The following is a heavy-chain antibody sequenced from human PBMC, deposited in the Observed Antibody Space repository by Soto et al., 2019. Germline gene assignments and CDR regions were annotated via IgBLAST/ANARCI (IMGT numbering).Heavy chain of an antibody. Sequence: PSETLSLTCAVYGGSLSGYYWSWIRQPPGKGLEWIGEINHSGSTNYNPSLKSRVTISVDTSKNQFSLKLSSVTAADTAVYYCARVGVGTRGGYYYYYGMDVWGQGTTVTVSS. CDR2: INHSGST. D-gene: IGHD1-7*01. J-gene: IGHJ6*02. V-gene: IGHV4-34*01. CDR3: ARVGVGTRGGYYYYYGMDV. CDR1: GGSLSGYY.